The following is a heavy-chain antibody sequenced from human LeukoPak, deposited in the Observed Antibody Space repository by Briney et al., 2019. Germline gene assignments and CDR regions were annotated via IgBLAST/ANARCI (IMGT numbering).Heavy chain of an antibody. CDR1: GFTFSSYA. CDR3: ARGGPYYYDRLDY. V-gene: IGHV3-64*01. CDR2: ISSNGGST. D-gene: IGHD3-22*01. J-gene: IGHJ4*02. Sequence: GGSLRLSCAASGFTFSSYAMHWVRQAPGKGLEYVSAISSNGGSTYYANSVKGRFTISRDNSKNTLYLQMGSLRAEDMAVYYCARGGPYYYDRLDYWGQGTLVTVSS.